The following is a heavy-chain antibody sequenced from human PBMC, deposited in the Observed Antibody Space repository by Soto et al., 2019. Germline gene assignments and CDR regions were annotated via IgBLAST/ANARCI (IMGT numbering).Heavy chain of an antibody. J-gene: IGHJ3*02. Sequence: XGPTLVNPTQTLTLTCTFSGFSLSTSGMCVSWIRQPPGKALEWLALIDWDDDKYYSTSLKTRLTISKDTSKNQVVLTMTNMDPVDTATYYCARIRYYDGSGYYRIDAFDIWGQGTMVTVSS. CDR1: GFSLSTSGMC. V-gene: IGHV2-70*01. CDR3: ARIRYYDGSGYYRIDAFDI. D-gene: IGHD3-22*01. CDR2: IDWDDDK.